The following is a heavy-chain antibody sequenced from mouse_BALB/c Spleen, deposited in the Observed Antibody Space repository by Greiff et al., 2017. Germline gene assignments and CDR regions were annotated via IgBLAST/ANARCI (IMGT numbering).Heavy chain of an antibody. CDR1: GYTFTSYW. J-gene: IGHJ2*01. V-gene: IGHV1-7*01. D-gene: IGHD2-14*01. CDR2: INPSTGYT. CDR3: ARTYYRYDEGFDY. Sequence: LEESGAELAKPGASVKMSCKASGYTFTSYWMHWVKQRPGQGLEWIGYINPSTGYTEYNQKFKDKATLTADKSSSTAYMQLSSLTSEDSAVYYCARTYYRYDEGFDYWGQGTTLTVSS.